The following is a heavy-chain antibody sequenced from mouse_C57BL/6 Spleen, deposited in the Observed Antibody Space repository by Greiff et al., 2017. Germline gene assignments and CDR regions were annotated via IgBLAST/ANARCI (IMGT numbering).Heavy chain of an antibody. CDR2: INPSNGGT. CDR1: GYTFTSYW. D-gene: IGHD4-1*01. Sequence: QVQLQQPGTELVKPGASVKLSCKASGYTFTSYWMHWVKQRPGQGLEWIGNINPSNGGTNYNQKFKGQATLTVNKSSSTAYMELRSLTSEDSAVYYCARSLGRYYFDYWGQGTTLTVSS. CDR3: ARSLGRYYFDY. J-gene: IGHJ2*01. V-gene: IGHV1-53*01.